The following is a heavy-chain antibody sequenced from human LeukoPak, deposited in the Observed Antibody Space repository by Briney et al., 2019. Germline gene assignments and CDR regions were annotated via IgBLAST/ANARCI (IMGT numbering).Heavy chain of an antibody. V-gene: IGHV1-69*02. CDR1: GGTFSSYT. Sequence: ASVKVSCKASGGTFSSYTISWVRQAPGQGLEWMGRIIPILGIANYAQKFQGRVTITADKSTSTAYMELSSLRSEDTAVYYCASSAGTVSEAFDIWGQGTMVTASS. J-gene: IGHJ3*02. D-gene: IGHD6-13*01. CDR2: IIPILGIA. CDR3: ASSAGTVSEAFDI.